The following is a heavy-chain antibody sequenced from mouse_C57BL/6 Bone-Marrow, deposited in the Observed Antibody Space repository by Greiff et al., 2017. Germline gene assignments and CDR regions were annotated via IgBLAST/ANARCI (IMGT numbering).Heavy chain of an antibody. CDR3: ARGGYSNYGYFDV. J-gene: IGHJ1*03. D-gene: IGHD2-5*01. V-gene: IGHV1-47*01. Sequence: VQLQQSGAELVKPGASVKMSCKASGYTFTTYPIEWMKQNHGKSLEWIGNFHPYNDDAKYNEKFKGKATLTVEKSSSTVYLELSRLTSDDAAVYYCARGGYSNYGYFDVWGTGTTVTVSS. CDR1: GYTFTTYP. CDR2: FHPYNDDA.